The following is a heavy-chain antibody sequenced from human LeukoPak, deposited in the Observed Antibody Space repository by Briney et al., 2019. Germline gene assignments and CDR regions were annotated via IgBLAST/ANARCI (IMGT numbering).Heavy chain of an antibody. CDR1: GFTFSKYA. J-gene: IGHJ6*02. V-gene: IGHV3-23*01. CDR2: ISGSGGST. Sequence: GRSLRLSCAASGFTFSKYAMSWVRQAPGKGLEWVSAISGSGGSTYYADSVKGRFTISRDNSKNTLYLQMNSLRAEDTAEYYCAQSTYYQFGMDVWSQGTTVTVSS. CDR3: AQSTYYQFGMDV.